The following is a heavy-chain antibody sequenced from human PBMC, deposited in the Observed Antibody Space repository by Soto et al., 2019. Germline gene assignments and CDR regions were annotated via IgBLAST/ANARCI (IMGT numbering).Heavy chain of an antibody. V-gene: IGHV4-59*01. J-gene: IGHJ4*02. D-gene: IGHD6-13*01. CDR1: GGSISSYY. Sequence: SETLSLTCTVSGGSISSYYWSWIRQPPGKGLEWIGYIYYSGSTNYNPSLKSRVTISVDTSKNQFSLKLSSVTAAGTAVYYCARGRAAAGGDFDYWGQGTLVTVSS. CDR3: ARGRAAAGGDFDY. CDR2: IYYSGST.